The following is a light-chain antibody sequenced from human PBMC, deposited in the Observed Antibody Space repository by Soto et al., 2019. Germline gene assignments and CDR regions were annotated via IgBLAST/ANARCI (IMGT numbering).Light chain of an antibody. CDR2: SNN. J-gene: IGLJ1*01. CDR3: AAWDGSLNGYV. V-gene: IGLV1-44*01. Sequence: QSVLTQPPPASGSPGQSVTISCTGTKNDIGVYDFVSWYQQLPGTAPKLLIYSNNQRPSGVPDRFSGSKSGTSASLAISGLQSEDEADYCCAAWDGSLNGYVFGTGTKVTVL. CDR1: KNDIGVYDF.